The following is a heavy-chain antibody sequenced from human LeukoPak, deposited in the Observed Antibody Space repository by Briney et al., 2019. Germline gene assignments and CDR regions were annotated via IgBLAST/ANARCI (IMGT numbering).Heavy chain of an antibody. Sequence: GGSLRLSCAASGFTFSSYGMHWVRQAPGKGLEWVAVIWYDGSNKYYADSVKGRFTISRDNSMNTLYLQMNSLRAEDTAVYYCARDGVLGYCSSTSCYTYPYYYYYMDVWGKGTTVTVSS. J-gene: IGHJ6*03. CDR1: GFTFSSYG. D-gene: IGHD2-2*02. CDR3: ARDGVLGYCSSTSCYTYPYYYYYMDV. CDR2: IWYDGSNK. V-gene: IGHV3-33*01.